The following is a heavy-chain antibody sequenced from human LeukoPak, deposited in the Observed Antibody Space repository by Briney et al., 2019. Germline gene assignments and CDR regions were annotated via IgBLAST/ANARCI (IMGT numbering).Heavy chain of an antibody. J-gene: IGHJ3*02. Sequence: GGSLRLSCVASGFPFSFYSMNWVRQAPGEGLEWVSSISSSSTSLDYADAVKGRFTISRDNAKNSLFLQMNSLRAGATAVYFCARKVVGATTPYHAFDMWGEGTKVTVSP. CDR1: GFPFSFYS. V-gene: IGHV3-21*01. CDR2: ISSSSTSL. D-gene: IGHD1-26*01. CDR3: ARKVVGATTPYHAFDM.